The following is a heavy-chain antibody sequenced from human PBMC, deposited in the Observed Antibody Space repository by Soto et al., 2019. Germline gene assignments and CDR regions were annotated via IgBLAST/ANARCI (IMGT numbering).Heavy chain of an antibody. CDR3: ARDTYYYDSSGYYALDY. CDR1: GFSLSTSGMC. J-gene: IGHJ4*02. CDR2: IDWDDDK. Sequence: GSGPTLVNPTQTLTLTCTFSGFSLSTSGMCVSWIRQPPGKALEWLARIDWDDDKYYSTSLKTRLTISKDTSKNQVVLTMTNMDPVDTATYYCARDTYYYDSSGYYALDYWGQGTLVTVSS. D-gene: IGHD3-22*01. V-gene: IGHV2-70*11.